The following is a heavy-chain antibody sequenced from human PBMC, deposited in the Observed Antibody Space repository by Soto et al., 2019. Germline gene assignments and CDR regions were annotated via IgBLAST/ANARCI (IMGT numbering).Heavy chain of an antibody. Sequence: SETLSLTCTVSGGSISSSSYYWGLIRQPPGKGLEWIGSIYYSGSTYYNPSLKSRVTISVDTSKNQFSLKLSSVTAADTAVYYCARRYYDFWSGYYRSMGWFDPWGQGTLVTVS. J-gene: IGHJ5*02. V-gene: IGHV4-39*01. CDR3: ARRYYDFWSGYYRSMGWFDP. CDR1: GGSISSSSYY. D-gene: IGHD3-3*01. CDR2: IYYSGST.